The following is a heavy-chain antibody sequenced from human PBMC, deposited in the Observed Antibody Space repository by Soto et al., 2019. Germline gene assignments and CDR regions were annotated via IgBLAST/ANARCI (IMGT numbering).Heavy chain of an antibody. V-gene: IGHV4-39*01. CDR1: GGSFSSSSYS. Sequence: QLQLQESGPGLVKPSEPLSLTCTVSGGSFSSSSYSWAWIRQPPGKGLEWIGTIYYSGTTYFNPSLKSRVPISVDTSKNEFSLKLTSVTAADTAVYYCARRGDAMGRYYYYMDVWGKGTTVTVSS. D-gene: IGHD3-10*01. J-gene: IGHJ6*03. CDR3: ARRGDAMGRYYYYMDV. CDR2: IYYSGTT.